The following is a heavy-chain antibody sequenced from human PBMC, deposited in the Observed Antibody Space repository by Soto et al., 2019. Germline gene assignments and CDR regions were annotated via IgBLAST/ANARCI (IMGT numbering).Heavy chain of an antibody. J-gene: IGHJ5*02. V-gene: IGHV4-39*01. D-gene: IGHD1-26*01. CDR2: IYYSGST. CDR1: GGSISSSSYY. Sequence: SETLSLTCTVSGGSISSSSYYWGWIRQPPGKGLEGIGRIYYSGSTNYNPSHKSRVTISIDTSKNQFSLKLSSVTAADTAVYYCARYFLKAPIVGANWFDPWGQGTLVTVSS. CDR3: ARYFLKAPIVGANWFDP.